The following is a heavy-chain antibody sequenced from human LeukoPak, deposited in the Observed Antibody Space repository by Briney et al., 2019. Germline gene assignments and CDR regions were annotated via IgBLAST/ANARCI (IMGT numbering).Heavy chain of an antibody. J-gene: IGHJ4*02. CDR1: GYIFTGYY. CDR3: ARAAEYYYDSSGSTY. Sequence: ASAKVSCKASGYIFTGYYMHWVRQASGQGLEWMGWINPNSGGTNYAQKFQGRVTMTRDTSISTAYMELSRLRSDDTAVYYCARAAEYYYDSSGSTYWGQGTLVTVSS. CDR2: INPNSGGT. V-gene: IGHV1-2*02. D-gene: IGHD3-22*01.